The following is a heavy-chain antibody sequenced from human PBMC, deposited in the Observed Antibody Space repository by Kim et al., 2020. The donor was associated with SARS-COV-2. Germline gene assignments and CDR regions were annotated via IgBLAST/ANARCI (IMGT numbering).Heavy chain of an antibody. CDR3: ARGPERYCSSTSCYFGHWFDP. CDR1: GYSFTSYW. CDR2: IYPGDSDT. J-gene: IGHJ5*02. Sequence: GESLKISCKGSGYSFTSYWIGWVRQMPGKGLEWMGIIYPGDSDTRYSPSFQGQVTISADKSISTAYLQWSSLKASDTAMYYCARGPERYCSSTSCYFGHWFDPWGQGTLVTVSS. D-gene: IGHD2-2*01. V-gene: IGHV5-51*01.